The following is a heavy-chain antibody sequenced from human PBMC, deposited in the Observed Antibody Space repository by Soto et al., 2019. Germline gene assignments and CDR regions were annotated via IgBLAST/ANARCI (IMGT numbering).Heavy chain of an antibody. Sequence: GGSLRLSCAASGFSVSNNYISWVRQAPGKGLEWVAVIWTGGTTSYIDSVKGRFTISRDNAKRSLYLQMMSLTAEDTAIYYCVRGGGGGLFDPWGQGTMVTVSS. J-gene: IGHJ5*02. D-gene: IGHD2-15*01. CDR2: IWTGGTT. CDR1: GFSVSNNY. V-gene: IGHV3-53*01. CDR3: VRGGGGGLFDP.